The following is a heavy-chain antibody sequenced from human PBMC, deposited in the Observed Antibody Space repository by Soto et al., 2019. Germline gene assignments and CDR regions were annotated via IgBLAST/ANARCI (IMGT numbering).Heavy chain of an antibody. CDR3: ARGGTVVPNSALAI. J-gene: IGHJ3*02. D-gene: IGHD2-21*01. CDR2: IYYSGST. V-gene: IGHV4-31*03. Sequence: CHSYSVADGSIINVGYYCSLISQHPGKGLEWIGYIYYSGSTYYNPSLKSRVTISVDTSKNQFSLKLSSVTAADTAVYYCARGGTVVPNSALAILGHGTLVTGSS. CDR1: DGSIINVGYY.